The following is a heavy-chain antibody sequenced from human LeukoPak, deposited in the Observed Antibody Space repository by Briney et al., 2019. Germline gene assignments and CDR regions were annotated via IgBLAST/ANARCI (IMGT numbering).Heavy chain of an antibody. CDR2: IYSGGNT. J-gene: IGHJ4*02. CDR3: ARGKRFSAWDY. CDR1: GFTVRSNY. V-gene: IGHV3-53*01. Sequence: GGSLRLSCAAFGFTVRSNYMTWVRQAAGKGLEWVSIIYSGGNTYYADSVKGRFTISRDNSKNTLYLQMNSLRAEDTALYYCARGKRFSAWDYWGQGTLVTVSS. D-gene: IGHD6-19*01.